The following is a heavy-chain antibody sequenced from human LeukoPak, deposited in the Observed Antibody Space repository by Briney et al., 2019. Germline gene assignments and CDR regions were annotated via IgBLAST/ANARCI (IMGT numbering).Heavy chain of an antibody. V-gene: IGHV4-59*01. CDR2: IYYSGTT. CDR1: GGSITSYY. Sequence: SETLSLTCTVSGGSITSYYWSWIRQAPGKGMEWIGYIYYSGTTNYNPSLRSRVTISVDTSKNQVSLKLSSVTAEDTAVYYCARRAGAYSHPYDYWGQGTLVTVSS. CDR3: ARRAGAYSHPYDY. D-gene: IGHD4/OR15-4a*01. J-gene: IGHJ4*02.